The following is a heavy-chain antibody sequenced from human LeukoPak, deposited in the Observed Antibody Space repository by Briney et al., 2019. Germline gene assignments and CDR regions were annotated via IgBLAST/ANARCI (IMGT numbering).Heavy chain of an antibody. CDR1: GYTFTGYY. Sequence: ASVTVSCKASGYTFTGYYMHWVRQAPGQGLEWMGWINPNSGGTNYAQKFQGRVTMTRDTSISTAYMELSRLRSDDTAVYYCARETSSSWYNNWFDPWGQGTLVTVSS. V-gene: IGHV1-2*02. CDR3: ARETSSSWYNNWFDP. CDR2: INPNSGGT. J-gene: IGHJ5*02. D-gene: IGHD6-13*01.